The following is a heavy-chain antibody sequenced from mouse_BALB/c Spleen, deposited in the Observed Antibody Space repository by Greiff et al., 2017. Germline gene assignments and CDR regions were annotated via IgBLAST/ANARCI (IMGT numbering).Heavy chain of an antibody. CDR2: ISNGGGST. V-gene: IGHV5-12-2*01. J-gene: IGHJ2*01. CDR1: GFTFSSYT. D-gene: IGHD2-14*01. Sequence: EVMLVESGGGLVQPGGSLKLSCAASGFTFSSYTMSWVRQTPEKRLEWVAYISNGGGSTYYPDTVKGRVTISRDNAKNTLYLQMSSLKSEDTAMYYCARPYRYGGFDYWGQGTTLTVSS. CDR3: ARPYRYGGFDY.